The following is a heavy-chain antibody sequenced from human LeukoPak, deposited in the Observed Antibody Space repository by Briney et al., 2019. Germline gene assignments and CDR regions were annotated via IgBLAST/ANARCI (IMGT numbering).Heavy chain of an antibody. Sequence: GGSLRLSCAASGFTFSSYSMNWVRQAPGKGLEWVSSISSSSSYIYYADSVKGRFTISRDNAKNSLYLQMNSLRAEDTAAYYCARDIAATSYRYYYGMDVWGQGTTVTVSS. CDR1: GFTFSSYS. CDR3: ARDIAATSYRYYYGMDV. D-gene: IGHD6-13*01. J-gene: IGHJ6*02. CDR2: ISSSSSYI. V-gene: IGHV3-21*01.